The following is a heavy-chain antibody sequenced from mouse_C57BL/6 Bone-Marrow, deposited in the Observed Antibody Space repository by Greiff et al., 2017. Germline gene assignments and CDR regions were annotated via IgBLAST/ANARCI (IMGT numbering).Heavy chain of an antibody. CDR3: STPFTTVVATRAY. D-gene: IGHD1-1*01. Sequence: EVQLQQSGAELVRPGASVKLSCTASGFYIKDYYMHWVKQRPEQGLEWIGMIDPEDGDTEYAPKFQGKATVTADTSSNTAYLPLSSLTSEDPAVYYCSTPFTTVVATRAYWGQGTLVTVSA. V-gene: IGHV14-1*01. CDR1: GFYIKDYY. J-gene: IGHJ3*01. CDR2: IDPEDGDT.